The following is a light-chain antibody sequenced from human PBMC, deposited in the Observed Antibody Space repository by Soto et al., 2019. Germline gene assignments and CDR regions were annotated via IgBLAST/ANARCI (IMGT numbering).Light chain of an antibody. CDR3: QYRSTWLF. Sequence: EIVLTQSPATLSLSPGERATLSCRASQSVSSYLAWYQQKPGQAPRLLIYDASNRATGIPARFSGSGSGTESAITISSLEPEHYAVYYGQYRSTWLFFAPGHMVDIK. J-gene: IGKJ3*01. CDR1: QSVSSY. CDR2: DAS. V-gene: IGKV3-11*01.